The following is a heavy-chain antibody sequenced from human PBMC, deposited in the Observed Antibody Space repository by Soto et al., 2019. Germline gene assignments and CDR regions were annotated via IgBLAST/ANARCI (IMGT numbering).Heavy chain of an antibody. Sequence: GGSLRLSCAASGFTFSSYWMSWVRQAPGKGLEWVANIKQDGSEKYYVDSVKGRFTISRDNAKDSLYLQMNSLRAEDTAVYYCARMSIVAAFDYWGQGTLVTVSS. V-gene: IGHV3-7*03. CDR3: ARMSIVAAFDY. CDR1: GFTFSSYW. CDR2: IKQDGSEK. J-gene: IGHJ4*02. D-gene: IGHD5-12*01.